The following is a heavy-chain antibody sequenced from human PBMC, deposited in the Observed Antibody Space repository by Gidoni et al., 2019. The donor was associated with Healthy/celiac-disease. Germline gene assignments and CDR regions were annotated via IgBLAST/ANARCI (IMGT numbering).Heavy chain of an antibody. CDR1: AGPFSSYA. J-gene: IGHJ4*02. CDR3: ARGLWFGEFPYTPFDY. D-gene: IGHD3-10*01. CDR2: IIPIFGTA. Sequence: QVQLVQSGAEVRKPGSSVKVSCKASAGPFSSYAISWVRQGPGQGLEWMGGIIPIFGTANYAQKFQGRVTITADESTSTAYMELSSLRSEDTAVYYCARGLWFGEFPYTPFDYWGQGTLVTVSS. V-gene: IGHV1-69*01.